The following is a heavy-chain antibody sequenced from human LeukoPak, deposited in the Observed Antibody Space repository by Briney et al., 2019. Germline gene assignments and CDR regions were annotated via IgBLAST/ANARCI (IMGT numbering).Heavy chain of an antibody. CDR1: GFTFSDYY. CDR3: ARAYCSGGSCYRFFDY. D-gene: IGHD2-15*01. Sequence: GGSLRLSCAASGFTFSDYYMSWIRQAPGKGLEWVSYISSSSYKNYADSVKGRFTISRENAKKSLYLQMNSLRAQDPAVYYCARAYCSGGSCYRFFDYWGQGTLVTVSS. J-gene: IGHJ4*02. CDR2: ISSSSYK. V-gene: IGHV3-11*06.